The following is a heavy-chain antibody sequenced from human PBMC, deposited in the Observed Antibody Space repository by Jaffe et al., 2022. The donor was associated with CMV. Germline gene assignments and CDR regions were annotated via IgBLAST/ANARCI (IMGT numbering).Heavy chain of an antibody. CDR2: IDTGVTT. CDR1: SGSISGYY. D-gene: IGHD6-13*01. CDR3: ARSSPNGSIWRRTPTFYNNGLDV. J-gene: IGHJ6*02. V-gene: IGHV4-4*07. Sequence: QVQLQESGPGLVKPSETLALTCTVSSGSISGYYWSWIRQPAGKGLEWIGRIDTGVTTKYNPSLESRVSMSIDSSKNQFSLKLTSVTAADTAVYYCARSSPNGSIWRRTPTFYNNGLDVWGQGTPVTVSS.